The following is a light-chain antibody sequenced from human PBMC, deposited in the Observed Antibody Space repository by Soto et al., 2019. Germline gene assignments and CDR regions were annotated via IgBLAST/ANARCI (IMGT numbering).Light chain of an antibody. CDR2: GAS. CDR1: QTLTTRF. J-gene: IGKJ2*01. Sequence: EIVLTQSPGTLSLSPGERATLSCMASQTLTTRFLAWYQQKPGQAPRLLIYGASSRATGIPDRFSGSGSGTEYSPTISRLEPEDVAADSCQQYAGLPYTFGQGTTLEIK. V-gene: IGKV3-20*01. CDR3: QQYAGLPYT.